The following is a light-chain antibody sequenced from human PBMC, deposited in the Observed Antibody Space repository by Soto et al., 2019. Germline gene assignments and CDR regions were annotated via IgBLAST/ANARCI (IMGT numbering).Light chain of an antibody. Sequence: DIQMTQSPSTLSASVGDRVTITCRASQSISSWLAWYQQKPGKAPKLLIYKASSLESGVPSRFSGSGSGTDFTLTISSLQADDFATYYCHQYNSYWTFGQGTKVEIK. CDR3: HQYNSYWT. CDR1: QSISSW. J-gene: IGKJ1*01. V-gene: IGKV1-5*03. CDR2: KAS.